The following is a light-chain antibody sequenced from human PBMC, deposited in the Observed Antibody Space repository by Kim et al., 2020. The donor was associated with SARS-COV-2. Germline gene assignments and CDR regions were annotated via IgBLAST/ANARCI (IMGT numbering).Light chain of an antibody. CDR1: NLGNQF. V-gene: IGLV3-1*01. CDR2: EDI. CDR3: QTWDSSTVT. J-gene: IGLJ2*01. Sequence: SYELTQPPSESVSPGQTASIKCSGDNLGNQFVSWYQQRPGQSPVLVIYEDIKRPSGIPERFSGSNSGNTATLTISGTQAMDEADYYCQTWDSSTVTFGGGTQLTVL.